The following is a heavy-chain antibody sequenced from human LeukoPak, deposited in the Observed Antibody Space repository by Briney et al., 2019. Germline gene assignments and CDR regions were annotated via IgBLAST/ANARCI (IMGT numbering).Heavy chain of an antibody. V-gene: IGHV3-9*01. Sequence: GGSLRLSCAASGFTFDDYAMHWVRQAPGKGLKWVSGISWNSGSIGYADSVKGRFTISRDNAKNSLYLQMNSLRAEDTALYYCAKESGSSSSFDYWGQGTLVTVSS. D-gene: IGHD6-6*01. CDR1: GFTFDDYA. CDR2: ISWNSGSI. J-gene: IGHJ4*02. CDR3: AKESGSSSSFDY.